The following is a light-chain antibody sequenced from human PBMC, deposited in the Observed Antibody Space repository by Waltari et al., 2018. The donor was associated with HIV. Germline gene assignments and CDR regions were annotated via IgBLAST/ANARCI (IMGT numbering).Light chain of an antibody. V-gene: IGKV1-39*01. CDR3: QQSYTNPPLT. CDR2: KAS. Sequence: DIQMTQSPSSLSASMGDRVTISCRASQNIYRYLHWYQQKPGKAPKVLIYKASTLQSGVPSRFSGSGSGTDFTLTINSLQPEDSATYYCQQSYTNPPLTFGGGTKIEI. J-gene: IGKJ4*01. CDR1: QNIYRY.